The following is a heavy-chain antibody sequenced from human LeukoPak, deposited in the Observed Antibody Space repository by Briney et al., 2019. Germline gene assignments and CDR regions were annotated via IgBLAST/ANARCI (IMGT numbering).Heavy chain of an antibody. CDR3: ARETRLHSGSYSNDAFDI. J-gene: IGHJ3*02. CDR1: GGSISGSY. Sequence: SETLSLTCTVSGGSISGSYWSCIRQPAGKGLEWIGRLYSSGGTYYNPSLKSRVTISLDTSKNQFSLRLSSVTAADTAVYYCARETRLHSGSYSNDAFDIWGQGTMVTVSS. CDR2: LYSSGGT. D-gene: IGHD1-26*01. V-gene: IGHV4-4*07.